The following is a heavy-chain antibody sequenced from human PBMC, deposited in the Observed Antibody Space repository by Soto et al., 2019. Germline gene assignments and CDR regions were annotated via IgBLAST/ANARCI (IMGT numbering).Heavy chain of an antibody. CDR1: GGSISSGDFH. D-gene: IGHD3-10*01. J-gene: IGHJ3*01. V-gene: IGHV4-30-4*01. Sequence: SETLSLTCTVSGGSISSGDFHWCWIRQPPGKGLEWIGYIYYSGTTYYNPSLKSRVTISADASKNQFSLRLSSVTAADTAVYYCARFGRRKDAFDLWGQGTMVTVSS. CDR2: IYYSGTT. CDR3: ARFGRRKDAFDL.